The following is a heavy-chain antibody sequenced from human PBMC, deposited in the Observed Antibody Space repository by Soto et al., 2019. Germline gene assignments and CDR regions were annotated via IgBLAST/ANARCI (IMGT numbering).Heavy chain of an antibody. CDR2: ISYDGSNK. Sequence: QVQLVESGGGVVQPGRSLRLSCAASGFTFSSYGMHWVRQAPGKGLEWVAVISYDGSNKYYADSVKGRFTISRDNSKNTLYLQMNSLKAEDTAVYYCAKGWGSSSPYPYYYMDVWGKGTTVTVSS. J-gene: IGHJ6*03. CDR3: AKGWGSSSPYPYYYMDV. D-gene: IGHD6-6*01. CDR1: GFTFSSYG. V-gene: IGHV3-30*18.